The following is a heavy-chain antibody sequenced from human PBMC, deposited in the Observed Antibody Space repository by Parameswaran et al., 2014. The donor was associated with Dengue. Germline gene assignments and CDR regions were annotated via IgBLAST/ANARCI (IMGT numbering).Heavy chain of an antibody. J-gene: IGHJ4*02. V-gene: IGHV4-39*01. CDR2: IYYSGST. Sequence: WIRQPPGKGLEYIGSIYYSGSTYYNPSLKSRLTISVDTSKNQFSLKLRSVTAADTAVYYCARQPSSYDNYYDSRGSFDNWGQGTLVTVSS. D-gene: IGHD3-22*01. CDR3: ARQPSSYDNYYDSRGSFDN.